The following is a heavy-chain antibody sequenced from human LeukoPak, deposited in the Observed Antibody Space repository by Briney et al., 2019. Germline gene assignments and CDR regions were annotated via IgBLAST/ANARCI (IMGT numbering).Heavy chain of an antibody. V-gene: IGHV1-2*02. Sequence: NSGGTNYAQKFQGRVTMTRDTSISTAYMELSRLRSDDTAVYYCARDIVVVPAAISAVDDYWGQGTLVTVSS. D-gene: IGHD2-2*01. CDR2: NSGGT. J-gene: IGHJ4*02. CDR3: ARDIVVVPAAISAVDDY.